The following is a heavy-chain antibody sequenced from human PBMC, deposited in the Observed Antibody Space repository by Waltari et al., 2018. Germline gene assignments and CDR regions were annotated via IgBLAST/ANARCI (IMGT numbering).Heavy chain of an antibody. CDR1: GYTFTNYY. V-gene: IGHV1-46*01. CDR3: ARGRGTLGQLLVTY. CDR2: IGTDGGGT. Sequence: QVQLVQSGAEVERPGASVRISCKASGYTFTNYYVHWLRQAPGRGFEWLGIIGTDGGGTTYAPKFRDRLSLTRDTSTSVLYMALDNLNSDDSAIYFCARGRGTLGQLLVTYWGQGTQVLVSS. J-gene: IGHJ4*02. D-gene: IGHD6-13*01.